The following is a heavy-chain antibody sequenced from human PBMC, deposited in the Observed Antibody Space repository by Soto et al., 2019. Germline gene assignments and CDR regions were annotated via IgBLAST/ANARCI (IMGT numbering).Heavy chain of an antibody. CDR3: AISHLELFRFDY. V-gene: IGHV1-18*04. D-gene: IGHD3-10*01. J-gene: IGHJ4*02. CDR2: ISLYNGNT. CDR1: DFSFTSHG. Sequence: QIQLVQSGPEVKKPGASMKVSCKAYDFSFTSHGISWARQAPGQGLEWMGWISLYNGNTNYAQQFQGRVTMTTDTSTSTAYMELRSLRSDDTAMYFCAISHLELFRFDYWGQGTLVTVSS.